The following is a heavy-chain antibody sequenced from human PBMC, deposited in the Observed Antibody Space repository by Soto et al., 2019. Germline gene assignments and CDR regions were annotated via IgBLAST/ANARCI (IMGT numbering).Heavy chain of an antibody. CDR1: GFTFSSYA. CDR2: ISGSGGST. Sequence: GGSLRLSCAASGFTFSSYAMSWVRQAPGKGLEWVSAISGSGGSTYYADTVKGQFTIHRNNSKNTRYLQMNSLRAEDTAVYYCAKDLGCSGGSCYKFAEYFQHWGQGTLVTVSS. V-gene: IGHV3-23*01. J-gene: IGHJ1*01. CDR3: AKDLGCSGGSCYKFAEYFQH. D-gene: IGHD2-15*01.